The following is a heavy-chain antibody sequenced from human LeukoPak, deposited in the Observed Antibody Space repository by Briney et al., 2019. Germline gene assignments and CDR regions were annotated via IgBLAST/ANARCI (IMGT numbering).Heavy chain of an antibody. CDR3: ATSYDMGWLIGY. CDR1: GFTFWDTW. V-gene: IGHV3-7*03. CDR2: IKQDGSEK. D-gene: IGHD3/OR15-3a*01. J-gene: IGHJ4*02. Sequence: GGSLRLSCAASGFTFWDTWMNWVRQVPGQGLEWVANIKQDGSEKFYVASVKGRFTISRDNGKSSLYLQMNSLRAEDTALYYCATSYDMGWLIGYWGQGTLVTVSS.